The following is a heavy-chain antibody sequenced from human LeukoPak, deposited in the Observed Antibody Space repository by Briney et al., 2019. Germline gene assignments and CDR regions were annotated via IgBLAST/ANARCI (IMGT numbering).Heavy chain of an antibody. Sequence: PGGSLRLSCAASGFTFSSYAMHWVRQAPGKGLEWVAVVSYDGSNKYYADSVKGRFTISRDNSKNTLYLQMNSLRAEDTAVYYCARESSSWFSSWFDPWGQRALVTVSS. CDR2: VSYDGSNK. J-gene: IGHJ5*02. CDR3: ARESSSWFSSWFDP. CDR1: GFTFSSYA. D-gene: IGHD6-13*01. V-gene: IGHV3-30*04.